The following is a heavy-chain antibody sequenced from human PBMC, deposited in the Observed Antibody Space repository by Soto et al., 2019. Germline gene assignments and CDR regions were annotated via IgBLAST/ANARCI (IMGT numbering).Heavy chain of an antibody. J-gene: IGHJ5*02. CDR2: IIPIFGTA. Sequence: SVKVSCKASGGTFSSYAISWVRQAPGQGLEWMGGIIPIFGTANYAQKFQGRVTITADKSTSTAYMELSSLRSEDTAVYYCARSPREYCSSTSCYLYWFDPWGQGTLVTVSS. CDR3: ARSPREYCSSTSCYLYWFDP. CDR1: GGTFSSYA. V-gene: IGHV1-69*06. D-gene: IGHD2-2*01.